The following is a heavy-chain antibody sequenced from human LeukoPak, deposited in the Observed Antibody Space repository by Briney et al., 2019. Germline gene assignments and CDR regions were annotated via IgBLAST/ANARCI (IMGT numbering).Heavy chain of an antibody. D-gene: IGHD3-22*01. CDR1: GDSISSSSYY. V-gene: IGHV4-61*05. CDR3: ARHRMGYFNAFDI. J-gene: IGHJ3*02. CDR2: IYTSGST. Sequence: SETLSLTCTVSGDSISSSSYYWSWIRQPPGKGLEWIGYIYTSGSTNYNPSLKSRVTISVDTSKNQFSLKLSSVTAADTAVYYCARHRMGYFNAFDIWGQGTMVTVSS.